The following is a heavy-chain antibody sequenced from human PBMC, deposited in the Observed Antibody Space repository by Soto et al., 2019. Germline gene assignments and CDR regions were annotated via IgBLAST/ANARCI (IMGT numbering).Heavy chain of an antibody. D-gene: IGHD2-2*01. J-gene: IGHJ5*02. CDR2: INAGNGNT. V-gene: IGHV1-3*01. CDR3: ARSRDYCSSTSGYFNWFDP. CDR1: GYTFTSYA. Sequence: QVQLVQSGAEVKKPGASVKVSCKSSGYTFTSYAMHWVRQAPGQRLEWMGWINAGNGNTKYSQKFQGRVTITRDTSASTAYMELSSLRSEDTAVYYCARSRDYCSSTSGYFNWFDPWGQGTLVTVSS.